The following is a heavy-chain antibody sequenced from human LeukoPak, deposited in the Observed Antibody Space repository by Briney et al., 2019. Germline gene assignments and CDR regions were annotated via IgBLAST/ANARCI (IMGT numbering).Heavy chain of an antibody. J-gene: IGHJ4*02. Sequence: PGRSLRLSCAASGFTFSSYGMHWVRQAPGKGLEWVAVISYDGSNKYYADSVKGRFTISRDNSRNRLYLQMNSLRVEDTAMYYCGRDWKLDYWGQGILVTVSS. CDR3: GRDWKLDY. CDR2: ISYDGSNK. CDR1: GFTFSSYG. D-gene: IGHD1-1*01. V-gene: IGHV3-30*03.